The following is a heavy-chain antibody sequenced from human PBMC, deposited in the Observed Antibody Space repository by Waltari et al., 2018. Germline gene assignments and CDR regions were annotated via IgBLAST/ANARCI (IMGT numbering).Heavy chain of an antibody. CDR2: INHSGST. Sequence: QVQLQQWGAGLLKPSETLSLTCAVYGGSFSGYYWSWIRKPPGKGLEWIGEINHSGSTNYNPSLKSRVTISVDTSKNQFSLKLSSVTAADTAVYYCARKIQDIVVVPAAILGAFDIWGQGTMVTVSS. CDR1: GGSFSGYY. J-gene: IGHJ3*02. D-gene: IGHD2-2*02. V-gene: IGHV4-34*01. CDR3: ARKIQDIVVVPAAILGAFDI.